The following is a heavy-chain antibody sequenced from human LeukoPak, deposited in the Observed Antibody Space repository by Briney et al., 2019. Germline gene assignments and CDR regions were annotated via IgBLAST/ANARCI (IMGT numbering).Heavy chain of an antibody. J-gene: IGHJ4*02. D-gene: IGHD5-18*01. CDR2: IYHSGST. Sequence: SGTLSLTCAVSGGSISSSNWWSWVRQPPGKGLEWIGEIYHSGSTNYSPSLKSRVTISVDKSKNQFSLKLSSVTAADTAVYYCARDQVVTAMVRRVYYFDYWGQGTLVTVSS. CDR3: ARDQVVTAMVRRVYYFDY. V-gene: IGHV4-4*02. CDR1: GGSISSSNW.